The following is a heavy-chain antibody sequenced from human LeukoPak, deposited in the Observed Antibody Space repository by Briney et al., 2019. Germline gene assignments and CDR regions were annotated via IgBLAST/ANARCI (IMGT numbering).Heavy chain of an antibody. CDR3: ARSGAAAGTDFDY. D-gene: IGHD6-13*01. CDR1: SCTFTSYG. J-gene: IGHJ4*02. CDR2: ISAYNGNT. V-gene: IGHV1-18*04. Sequence: WASVKVSCKASSCTFTSYGLSWVRQAPGQGLEWMGWISAYNGNTNYAQKLQGRVTMTTDTSTSTAYMELRSLRSDDTAVYYCARSGAAAGTDFDYWGQGTLVTVSS.